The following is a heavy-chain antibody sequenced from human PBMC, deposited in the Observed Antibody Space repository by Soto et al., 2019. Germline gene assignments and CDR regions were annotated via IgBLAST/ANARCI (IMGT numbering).Heavy chain of an antibody. CDR3: ARRYSYNGMDV. Sequence: TLSLTCAVSGGSISSGGYYWSWIRQHPGKGLEWIGYIYYSGSTYYNPSLKSRVTISVDTSKNQFSLKLSSVTAADTAVYYCARRYSYNGMDVWGQGTTVTVSS. J-gene: IGHJ6*02. D-gene: IGHD1-1*01. V-gene: IGHV4-31*11. CDR2: IYYSGST. CDR1: GGSISSGGYY.